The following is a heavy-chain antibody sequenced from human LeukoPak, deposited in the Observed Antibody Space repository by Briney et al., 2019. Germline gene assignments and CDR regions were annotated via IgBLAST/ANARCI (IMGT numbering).Heavy chain of an antibody. V-gene: IGHV3-33*01. CDR3: ARSKNYYDSSGYYYSFNPIGGYGMDV. CDR2: IWYDGSNK. CDR1: GFTFSSYG. D-gene: IGHD3-22*01. Sequence: GGSLRLSCAASGFTFSSYGMRWVRQAPGKGLEWVAVIWYDGSNKYYADSVKGRFTISRDNSKNTLYLQMNSLRAEDTAVYYCARSKNYYDSSGYYYSFNPIGGYGMDVWGQGTTVTVSS. J-gene: IGHJ6*02.